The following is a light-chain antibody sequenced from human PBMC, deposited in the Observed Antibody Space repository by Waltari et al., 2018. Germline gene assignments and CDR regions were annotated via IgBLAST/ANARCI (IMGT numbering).Light chain of an antibody. Sequence: QSALTQPASVSGSPGQSITISCPGTSSAVGNYTRFSWYQKNPGKAPQLIIYEINMRPSGISNRFSGSKSGNTASLTISGLQAEDEADYYCCSYVTGGTLVFGGGTRLTVL. CDR1: SSAVGNYTR. CDR2: EIN. J-gene: IGLJ2*01. V-gene: IGLV2-23*02. CDR3: CSYVTGGTLV.